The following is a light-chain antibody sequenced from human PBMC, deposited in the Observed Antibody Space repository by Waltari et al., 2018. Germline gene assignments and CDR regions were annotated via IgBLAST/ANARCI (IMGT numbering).Light chain of an antibody. J-gene: IGLJ1*01. V-gene: IGLV2-14*01. CDR1: SSDIGGYNY. CDR2: DVS. CDR3: ISYTSDSTFV. Sequence: QSALTQPASVSGSPGQSITISCTGTSSDIGGYNYVSCFQQHPGKAPKLIIYDVSARPSGVSYRFSGSKSGNTASLTISGLQAEDEADYYCISYTSDSTFVFGAGTKVTVL.